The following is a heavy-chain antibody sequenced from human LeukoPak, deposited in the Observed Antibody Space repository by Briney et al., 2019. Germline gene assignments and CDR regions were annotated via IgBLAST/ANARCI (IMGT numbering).Heavy chain of an antibody. CDR1: GYTFTGYY. J-gene: IGHJ4*02. CDR2: INPNSGGT. CDR3: ASSSSGSYYHFDY. D-gene: IGHD3-10*01. V-gene: IGHV1-2*02. Sequence: GASVKVSCKASGYTFTGYYMHWVRQAPGQGLEWMGWINPNSGGTNYAQKFQGRVTMTRDTSISTAYMELSRLRSDDTAVYYCASSSSGSYYHFDYWGQGTLVTVSS.